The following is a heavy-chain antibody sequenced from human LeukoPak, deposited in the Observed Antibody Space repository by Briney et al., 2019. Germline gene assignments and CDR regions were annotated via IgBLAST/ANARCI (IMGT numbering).Heavy chain of an antibody. D-gene: IGHD3-3*01. CDR3: ARDQMQHNYDFWSGSTDYFDY. CDR2: INPNSGGT. CDR1: GYTFTGYY. J-gene: IGHJ4*02. V-gene: IGHV1-2*02. Sequence: GASVKVSCKASGYTFTGYYMHWVRQAPGQGLEWMGWINPNSGGTNYAQKFQGRVTMTRDTSISTAYMELSRLRSDDTAVYYCARDQMQHNYDFWSGSTDYFDYWGQGTLVTVSS.